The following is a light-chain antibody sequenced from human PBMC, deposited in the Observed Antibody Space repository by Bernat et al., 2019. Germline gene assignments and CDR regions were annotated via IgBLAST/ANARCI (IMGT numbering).Light chain of an antibody. J-gene: IGLJ2*01. CDR1: SSDLHNYNF. CDR3: ISYATDTTPV. V-gene: IGLV2-14*03. CDR2: DVT. Sequence: QSALTQPASVSGSPGQSITISCTETSSDLHNYNFVSWYQQHPGKAPKLMIYDVTKRPSGVSYRFSGSKSGNMASLTISGLQADDEADYYCISYATDTTPVFGGGTKLTVL.